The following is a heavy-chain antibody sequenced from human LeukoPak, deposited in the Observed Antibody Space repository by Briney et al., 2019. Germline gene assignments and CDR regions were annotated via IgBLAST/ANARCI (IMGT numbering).Heavy chain of an antibody. CDR2: IYPGDSET. CDR3: AIGRGGQQLGDY. V-gene: IGHV5-51*01. J-gene: IGHJ4*02. D-gene: IGHD6-13*01. Sequence: GKSLKISCKASGYSFSDYWIGWVRHMPGKGLEWMTIIYPGDSETRYSPSLQGQVTISADRSISTAYLQWSSLRASDTAMYYCAIGRGGQQLGDYWGQGTLVTVSS. CDR1: GYSFSDYW.